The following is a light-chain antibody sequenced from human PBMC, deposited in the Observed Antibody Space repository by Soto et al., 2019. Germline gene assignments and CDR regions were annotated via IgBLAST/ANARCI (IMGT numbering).Light chain of an antibody. V-gene: IGKV2-28*01. CDR2: LGS. J-gene: IGKJ4*01. CDR3: MHPLPTPFT. CDR1: QSLLHSNGKNY. Sequence: DIVMTQSPLSLPVTPGEPASISCRSSQSLLHSNGKNYLDWYLQKPGQSPQLLISLGSNRASGVPDRFSGSGSGTDFTLRISRVEAEDVGVYYCMHPLPTPFTFGGGTKVEIQ.